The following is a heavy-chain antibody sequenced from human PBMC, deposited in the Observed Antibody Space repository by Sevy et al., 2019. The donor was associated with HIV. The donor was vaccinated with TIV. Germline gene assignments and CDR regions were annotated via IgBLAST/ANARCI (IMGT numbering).Heavy chain of an antibody. CDR1: GFTFSNYA. CDR2: ISGSAHRT. CDR3: VKEVSEYSYSDY. V-gene: IGHV3-23*01. Sequence: GGSLRLSCAASGFTFSNYAMSWVRQTPGKGLEWVSAISGSAHRTYYTDSVKGRFTISRDNSKNMLFLQMNSLRAEDPAVYYCVKEVSEYSYSDYWGQGTLVTVSS. J-gene: IGHJ4*02. D-gene: IGHD5-18*01.